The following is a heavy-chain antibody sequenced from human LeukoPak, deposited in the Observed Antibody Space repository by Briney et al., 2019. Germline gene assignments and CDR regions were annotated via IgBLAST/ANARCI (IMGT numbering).Heavy chain of an antibody. V-gene: IGHV4-59*01. D-gene: IGHD6-19*01. CDR3: ARHRYSSGSLAWFDP. CDR2: IYYSGST. J-gene: IGHJ5*02. CDR1: GGSISSYY. Sequence: SETLSLTCTVAGGSISSYYWSWIRQPPGKGLEWIGYIYYSGSTNYNPSLKSRVTISVDTSKNQFSLKLSSVTAADTAVYYCARHRYSSGSLAWFDPWGQGTLVAVSS.